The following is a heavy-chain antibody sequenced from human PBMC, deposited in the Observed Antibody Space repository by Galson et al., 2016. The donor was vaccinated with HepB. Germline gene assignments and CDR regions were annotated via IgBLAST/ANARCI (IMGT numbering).Heavy chain of an antibody. CDR3: ATHRVSTRSPNDY. D-gene: IGHD5/OR15-5a*01. CDR2: IRSKLNNYAT. J-gene: IGHJ4*02. V-gene: IGHV3-73*01. Sequence: SLRLSCAASGFSFSGSAFHWVRQASGKGLEWVGRIRSKLNNYATAYTESVKGRFIISRDDSKNTAYLQMSSLKSEDTAVYYCATHRVSTRSPNDYWGQGTLVTVSA. CDR1: GFSFSGSA.